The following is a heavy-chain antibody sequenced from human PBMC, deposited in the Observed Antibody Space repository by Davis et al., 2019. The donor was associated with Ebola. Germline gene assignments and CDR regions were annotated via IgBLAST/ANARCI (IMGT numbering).Heavy chain of an antibody. CDR3: ARDSTLVYGDYDY. Sequence: ASVKVSCKASGYTFTGYYMHWVRQAPGQGLEWMGWINPNSGGTNYAQKFQGRVTMTRDTSTSTVYMELSSLRSEDTAVYYCARDSTLVYGDYDYWGQGTLVTVSS. J-gene: IGHJ4*02. CDR2: INPNSGGT. V-gene: IGHV1-2*02. CDR1: GYTFTGYY. D-gene: IGHD4-17*01.